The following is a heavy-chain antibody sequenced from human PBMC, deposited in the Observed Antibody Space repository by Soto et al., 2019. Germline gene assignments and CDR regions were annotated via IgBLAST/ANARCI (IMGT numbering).Heavy chain of an antibody. CDR1: GFTFINYA. CDR3: AKTESSGWSTRYGMDV. V-gene: IGHV3-23*01. Sequence: GGSLRLSCAASGFTFINYAMTWVRQAPGKGLEWVSGISGGGNSTYYADSVKGRFTISRDNSKNALYLQMNSLRAEDTAVYYCAKTESSGWSTRYGMDVWGQGTTVTVSS. J-gene: IGHJ6*02. D-gene: IGHD6-19*01. CDR2: ISGGGNST.